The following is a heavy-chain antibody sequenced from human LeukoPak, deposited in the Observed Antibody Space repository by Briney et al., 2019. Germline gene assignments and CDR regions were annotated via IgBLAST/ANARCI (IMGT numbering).Heavy chain of an antibody. D-gene: IGHD6-19*01. CDR2: ISGSGGST. CDR3: AKRVSSCWSSQNDY. V-gene: IGHV3-23*01. Sequence: PGGSLRLSCAASGFTFSSYAMSWVRQAPGKGLEWVSAISGSGGSTYYADSVKGRFTISRDNSKNTLYLQMNSLRAEDTAVYYCAKRVSSCWSSQNDYWGQGTLVTVSS. J-gene: IGHJ4*02. CDR1: GFTFSSYA.